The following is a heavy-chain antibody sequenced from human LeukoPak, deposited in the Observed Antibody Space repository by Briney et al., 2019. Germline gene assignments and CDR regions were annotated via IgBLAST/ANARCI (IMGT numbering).Heavy chain of an antibody. Sequence: AGGSLRLSCAASGFTVSSNYMSWVRQAPGKGLEWVSVIYSGGSTYYADSVRGRFTISRDNSKNTLYLQKNSLRADDTAIYYCAKSMTLQWRGFFDLWGRGTHVTVSS. D-gene: IGHD6-19*01. V-gene: IGHV3-53*01. CDR1: GFTVSSNY. CDR3: AKSMTLQWRGFFDL. J-gene: IGHJ2*01. CDR2: IYSGGST.